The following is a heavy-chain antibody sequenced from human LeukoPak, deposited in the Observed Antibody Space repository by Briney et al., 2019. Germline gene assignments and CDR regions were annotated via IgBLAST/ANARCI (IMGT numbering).Heavy chain of an antibody. D-gene: IGHD3-16*02. CDR1: GGSISSSSYY. Sequence: SETLSLTCTVSGGSISSSSYYWGWIRQPPGKGLEWIGSIHYSGSTNYNPSLKSRVTISVDTSKNQFSLKLSSVTAAGTAVYYCARGIKSQYYDYVWGSYRYYMDVWGKGTTVTVS. CDR2: IHYSGST. V-gene: IGHV4-39*07. CDR3: ARGIKSQYYDYVWGSYRYYMDV. J-gene: IGHJ6*03.